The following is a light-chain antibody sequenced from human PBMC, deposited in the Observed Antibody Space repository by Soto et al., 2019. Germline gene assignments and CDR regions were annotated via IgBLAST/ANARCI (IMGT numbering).Light chain of an antibody. CDR3: QHYYSYPFT. J-gene: IGKJ3*01. V-gene: IGKV1-8*01. CDR1: QGISSY. CDR2: AAS. Sequence: AIRMTQSPSSFSASTGDRVTITCRASQGISSYLAWYQQKPGKAPKLLIYAASTLQSGGPSRFSGSGSGTDFTLTISCLQSEDFATYYCQHYYSYPFTFGPGTKVDIK.